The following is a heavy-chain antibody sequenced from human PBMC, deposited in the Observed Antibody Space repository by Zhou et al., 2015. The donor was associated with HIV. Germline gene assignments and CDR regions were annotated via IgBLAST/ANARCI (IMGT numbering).Heavy chain of an antibody. CDR3: ARSSVNHDHAFDI. Sequence: QVQLLQSGPEVKRPGASVKVSCKASRHTLSHLGLSWVRQAPGQGLEWMGGITPMFNTENYAQKFRARLKITVDKSSSEAYMELSGLTSEDTAIYFCARSSVNHDHAFDIWGQGTKVIVSS. V-gene: IGHV1-69*06. J-gene: IGHJ3*02. CDR2: ITPMFNTE. CDR1: RHTLSHLG. D-gene: IGHD1-14*01.